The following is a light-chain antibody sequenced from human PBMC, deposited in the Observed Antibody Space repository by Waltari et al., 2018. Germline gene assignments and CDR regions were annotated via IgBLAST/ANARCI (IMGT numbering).Light chain of an antibody. CDR3: LLYMGSGIWV. Sequence: QTVVTQEPSLSVSPGGTVTPTFALSSGPLPSTSHPSWYQQSPGQTPRTLVYKANIRSSGVPDRFSGSVLGNKAVLIITGAQAEDESTYYCLLYMGSGIWVFGGGTKLTVL. V-gene: IGLV8-61*01. J-gene: IGLJ3*02. CDR1: SGPLPSTSH. CDR2: KAN.